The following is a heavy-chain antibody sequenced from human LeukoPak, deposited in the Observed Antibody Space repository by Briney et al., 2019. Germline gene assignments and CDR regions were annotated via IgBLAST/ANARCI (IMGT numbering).Heavy chain of an antibody. CDR2: ISSSSSYI. D-gene: IGHD3-22*01. CDR3: ARDNGYYDSSGYKRPFDY. J-gene: IGHJ4*02. CDR1: GFTVSSNS. V-gene: IGHV3-21*01. Sequence: PGGSLRLSCTVSGFTVSSNSMNWVRQAPGKGLEWVSSISSSSSYIYYADSVKGRFTISRDNAKNSLYLQMNSLRAEDTAVYYCARDNGYYDSSGYKRPFDYWGQGTLVTVSS.